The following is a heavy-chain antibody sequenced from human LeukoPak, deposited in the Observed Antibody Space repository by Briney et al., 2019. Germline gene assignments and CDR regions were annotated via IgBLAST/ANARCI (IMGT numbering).Heavy chain of an antibody. Sequence: PGGSLRLSFAASGFTVSSHYISWVRQAPGKGLEWVSVIYSGGSTYYADSVKGRVTISRDNSKNTLYLQMNSLRAEDTALYYCARRIATGGRGFDIWGQGTMVTVSS. CDR2: IYSGGST. CDR3: ARRIATGGRGFDI. J-gene: IGHJ3*02. V-gene: IGHV3-53*01. CDR1: GFTVSSHY. D-gene: IGHD6-13*01.